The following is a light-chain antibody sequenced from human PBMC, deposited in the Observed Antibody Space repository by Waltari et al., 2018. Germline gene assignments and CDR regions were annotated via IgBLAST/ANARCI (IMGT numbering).Light chain of an antibody. CDR2: DVT. J-gene: IGLJ3*02. CDR1: SSDVGGYNY. CDR3: CSYAGTSWV. V-gene: IGLV2-11*01. Sequence: QSALTQPRSVSGSPGQSVTISCTGTSSDVGGYNYVSWYQQHPGQAPKPVIYDVTGRPSGSPVLFSGSKSGNTASRTISGLQADDEGDYHCCSYAGTSWVFGGGTKLTVL.